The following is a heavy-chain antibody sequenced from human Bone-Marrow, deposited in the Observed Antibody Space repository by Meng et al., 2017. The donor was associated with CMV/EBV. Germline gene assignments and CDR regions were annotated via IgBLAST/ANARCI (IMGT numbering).Heavy chain of an antibody. Sequence: CTFSGFSLSPCAVGLGGIPQPPGQALECLAIIYWNDDKRYSPSLKSRLTITKDTSKNQVVLTMTNMDPVDTATYYCAHRHTLIAPLAYWGQGTLVTVSS. V-gene: IGHV2-5*01. D-gene: IGHD2-2*02. CDR3: AHRHTLIAPLAY. CDR1: GFSLSPCAVG. J-gene: IGHJ4*02. CDR2: IYWNDDK.